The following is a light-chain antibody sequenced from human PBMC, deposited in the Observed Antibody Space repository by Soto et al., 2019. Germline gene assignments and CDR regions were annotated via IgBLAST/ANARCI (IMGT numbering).Light chain of an antibody. V-gene: IGKV3-15*01. J-gene: IGKJ3*01. CDR2: AAS. Sequence: EIVVTQSPGILSVSPGGRATLSCRASQSISTNLAWYQQKPGQAPTLLIYAASTRATGIPARFTGSGSGTDFTLTISRLQSEDFAVYYCQEYSKWPLFTFGPGTRVDIK. CDR3: QEYSKWPLFT. CDR1: QSISTN.